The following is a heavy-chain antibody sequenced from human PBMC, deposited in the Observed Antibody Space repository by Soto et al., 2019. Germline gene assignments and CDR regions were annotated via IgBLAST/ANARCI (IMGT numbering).Heavy chain of an antibody. D-gene: IGHD2-15*01. CDR2: IYWDDDK. Sequence: QITLKESGHTMVKPTQTLTLTCTFSGFSVGGSGVGVGWIRQPPGKALEWLGVIYWDDDKRYSSSLRNRITLTKDSSRNHVVLTLTNMVPEDAGTYYCAYSPDIVSPEAHGGFDIWGQGTMVTVS. V-gene: IGHV2-5*02. CDR3: AYSPDIVSPEAHGGFDI. J-gene: IGHJ3*02. CDR1: GFSVGGSGVG.